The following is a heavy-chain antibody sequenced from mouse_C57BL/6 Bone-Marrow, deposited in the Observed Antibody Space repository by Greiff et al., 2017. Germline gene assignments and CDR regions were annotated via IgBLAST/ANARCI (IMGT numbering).Heavy chain of an antibody. CDR3: AIKGSTVPHWYFDV. CDR2: INPSSGYT. V-gene: IGHV1-4*01. Sequence: QVTLKESGAELARPGASVKMSCTASGYTFTSYTMHWVQQRPGQGLEWIGYINPSSGYTKYNQKFKDKATLTADKSSSTAYMQLSSLTSEDSAVYYCAIKGSTVPHWYFDVWGTGTTVTVSS. J-gene: IGHJ1*03. CDR1: GYTFTSYT. D-gene: IGHD1-1*01.